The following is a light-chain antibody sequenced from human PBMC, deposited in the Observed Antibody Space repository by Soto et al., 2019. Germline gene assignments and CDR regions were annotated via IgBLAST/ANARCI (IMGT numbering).Light chain of an antibody. V-gene: IGKV1-5*03. J-gene: IGKJ1*01. CDR3: QQYDSYSLRT. CDR2: KAS. Sequence: DIQKTQSPSTLSASVGDRVTITCRASQTITTSLAWYQQKPGKAPKLLIYKASSLESGVPSRFSGSGSGTEFTLTISSLQPDDFATYYCQQYDSYSLRTFGQGTRVEI. CDR1: QTITTS.